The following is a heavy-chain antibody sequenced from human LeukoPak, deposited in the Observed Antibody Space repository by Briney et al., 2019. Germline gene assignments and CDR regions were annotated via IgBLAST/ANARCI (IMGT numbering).Heavy chain of an antibody. D-gene: IGHD3-22*01. V-gene: IGHV4-31*03. CDR1: GGSISSGGYY. CDR3: ARGGFLGYYYDSSGPFRY. Sequence: NPSETLSLTCTVSGGSISSGGYYWSWIRQHPGKGLEWIGYIYYSGSTYYNPSLKSRVTISVDTSKNQFSLKLSSVTAADTAVYYCARGGFLGYYYDSSGPFRYWGQGTLVTVSS. CDR2: IYYSGST. J-gene: IGHJ4*02.